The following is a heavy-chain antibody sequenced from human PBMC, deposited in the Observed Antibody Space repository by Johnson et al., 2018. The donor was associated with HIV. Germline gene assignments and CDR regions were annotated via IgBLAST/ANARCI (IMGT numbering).Heavy chain of an antibody. V-gene: IGHV3-30*04. D-gene: IGHD6-6*01. CDR2: ISYDGSNQ. CDR3: ARGGQLVAFDI. CDR1: GFTFSSYA. J-gene: IGHJ3*02. Sequence: QVQLVESGGGVVQPGRSLRLSCAASGFTFSSYAMHWVRQAPGKGLEWVAVISYDGSNQYYADSVKGRFTISRDNSKNTLYLQMNSMRAEDTAVYYCARGGQLVAFDIWGQGTMVTVSS.